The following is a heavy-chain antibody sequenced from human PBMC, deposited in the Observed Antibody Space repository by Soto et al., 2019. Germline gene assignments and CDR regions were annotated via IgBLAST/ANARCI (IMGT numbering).Heavy chain of an antibody. CDR1: GYTFTSYG. CDR3: ARDQGFLEWSTAYYYGMDV. V-gene: IGHV1-18*04. Sequence: ASVKVSCKASGYTFTSYGISWVRQAPGQGLEWMGWISAYNGNTNYAQKLQGRVTMTTDTSTSTAYMELRSLRSDDTAVYYCARDQGFLEWSTAYYYGMDVWGQGTTVTVYS. D-gene: IGHD3-3*01. CDR2: ISAYNGNT. J-gene: IGHJ6*02.